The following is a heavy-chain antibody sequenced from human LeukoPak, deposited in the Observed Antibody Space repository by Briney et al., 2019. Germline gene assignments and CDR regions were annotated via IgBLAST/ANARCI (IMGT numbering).Heavy chain of an antibody. V-gene: IGHV4-39*01. D-gene: IGHD3-10*01. CDR2: IYYSGST. Sequence: PSETLSLTCAVSGGSISSNSYYWGWIRQPPGEGLEWIGSIYYSGSTYYNPSLKSRVTISVDTSKNQFSLKLSSVTAADTAVYYCARTRYYYNSRSYGAPYYFDYWGQGTLVTVSS. J-gene: IGHJ4*02. CDR3: ARTRYYYNSRSYGAPYYFDY. CDR1: GGSISSNSYY.